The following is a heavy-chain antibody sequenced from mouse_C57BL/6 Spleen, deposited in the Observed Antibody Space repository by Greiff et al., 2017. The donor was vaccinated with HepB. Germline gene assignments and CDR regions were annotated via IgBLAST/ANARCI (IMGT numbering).Heavy chain of an antibody. D-gene: IGHD2-2*01. CDR1: GFTFSSYA. J-gene: IGHJ2*01. Sequence: EVKVVESGEGLVKPGGSLKLSCAASGFTFSSYAMSWVRQTPEKRLEWVAYISSGGDYIYYADTVKGRFTISRDNARNTLYLQMSSLKSEDTAMYYCTRDSVTTGDYFDYWGQGTTLTVSS. V-gene: IGHV5-9-1*02. CDR3: TRDSVTTGDYFDY. CDR2: ISSGGDYI.